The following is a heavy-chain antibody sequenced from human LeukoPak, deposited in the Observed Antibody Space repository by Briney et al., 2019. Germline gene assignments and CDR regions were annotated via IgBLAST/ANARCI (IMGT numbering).Heavy chain of an antibody. J-gene: IGHJ5*02. CDR1: GYSFTSYW. Sequence: GESLNISCKGSGYSFTSYWIGWVRQMPGKGLEWMGIIYPGDSDTRYSPSFQGQVTISADKSISTAYLQWSSLKASDTAMYYCARHIDYYDSSGYFIGWFDPWGQGTLVTVSS. V-gene: IGHV5-51*01. CDR2: IYPGDSDT. CDR3: ARHIDYYDSSGYFIGWFDP. D-gene: IGHD3-22*01.